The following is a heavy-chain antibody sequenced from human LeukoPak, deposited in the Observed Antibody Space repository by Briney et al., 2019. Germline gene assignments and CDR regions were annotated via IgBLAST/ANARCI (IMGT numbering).Heavy chain of an antibody. Sequence: SETLSLTCAVHGVSCSDYYCSWIRQPPGKGLEWFGEIHPYGEFYNNPSLRTRPTISIDTSKTQFSRRLTSVTAADTAFYYCARGRDRAKAGDHWGQGGLVTVSS. CDR1: GVSCSDYY. V-gene: IGHV4-34*04. CDR2: IHPYGEF. D-gene: IGHD5-24*01. CDR3: ARGRDRAKAGDH. J-gene: IGHJ4*02.